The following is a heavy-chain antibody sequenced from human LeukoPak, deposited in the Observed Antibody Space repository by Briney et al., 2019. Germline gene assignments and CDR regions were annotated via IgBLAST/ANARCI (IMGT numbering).Heavy chain of an antibody. V-gene: IGHV1-46*01. CDR2: IYPRDGST. CDR3: ARDQEGFDY. Sequence: ASVKVSCKASGYNFTSNYIHWVRRAPGQGLEWMGMIYPRDGSTSYAQKFQGRVTVTRDTSTSTVHMELSGLRSEDTAVYYCARDQEGFDYWGQGTLVTVSS. J-gene: IGHJ4*02. CDR1: GYNFTSNY.